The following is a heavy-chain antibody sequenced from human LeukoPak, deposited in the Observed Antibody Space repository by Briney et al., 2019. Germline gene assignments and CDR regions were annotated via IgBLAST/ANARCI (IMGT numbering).Heavy chain of an antibody. D-gene: IGHD4-11*01. J-gene: IGHJ6*02. CDR1: GFTFSSYA. CDR3: ARDLDDYSNYGLGSFYYYYGMDV. Sequence: PGRSLRLSCAASGFTFSSYAMHWVRQAPGKGLEWVAVISYDGSNKYYADSVKGRFTISRDNSKNTLYLQMNSLRAEDTAVYYCARDLDDYSNYGLGSFYYYYGMDVWGQGTTVTVSS. V-gene: IGHV3-30-3*01. CDR2: ISYDGSNK.